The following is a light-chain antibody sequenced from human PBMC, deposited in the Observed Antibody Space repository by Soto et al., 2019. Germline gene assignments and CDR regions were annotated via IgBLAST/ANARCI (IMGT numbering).Light chain of an antibody. Sequence: QSALTQPASVSGSPGQSITIFCTGTSSDVGGYNYVSWYQQHPGKAPKLMIYEVSNRPSGVSNRFSGSKSGNTASLTISGLQAEDEADYYCSSYTSSSIDYVFGIGTKVTVL. CDR3: SSYTSSSIDYV. J-gene: IGLJ1*01. V-gene: IGLV2-14*01. CDR1: SSDVGGYNY. CDR2: EVS.